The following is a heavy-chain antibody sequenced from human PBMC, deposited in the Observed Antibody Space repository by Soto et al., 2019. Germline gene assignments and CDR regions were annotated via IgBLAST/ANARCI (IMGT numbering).Heavy chain of an antibody. Sequence: GGSLRLSCAASGFTFSSYWVTWVRQAPGKGLEWVANIKQDGSEKYYVDSVKGRFTISRDNAKNSLFLQMNSLRAEDTAVYYCASRPPEVNYYGVFDYWGQGTPVTVS. CDR3: ASRPPEVNYYGVFDY. CDR2: IKQDGSEK. J-gene: IGHJ4*02. V-gene: IGHV3-7*03. D-gene: IGHD3-10*01. CDR1: GFTFSSYW.